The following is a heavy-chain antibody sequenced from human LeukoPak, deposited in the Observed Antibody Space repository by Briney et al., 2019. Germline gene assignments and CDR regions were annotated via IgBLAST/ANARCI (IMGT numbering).Heavy chain of an antibody. CDR1: GFTFSSYE. CDR2: ISSGSSSI. CDR3: ARGGIAARFAY. J-gene: IGHJ4*02. Sequence: GGSLRLSCAASGFTFSSYEMNWVRQAPGEGLEWVSYISSGSSSIFYADSVKGRFTISRDNAKNSLYLQMNSLRVEDTAVYYCARGGIAARFAYWGQGTLVTVSS. V-gene: IGHV3-48*03. D-gene: IGHD6-6*01.